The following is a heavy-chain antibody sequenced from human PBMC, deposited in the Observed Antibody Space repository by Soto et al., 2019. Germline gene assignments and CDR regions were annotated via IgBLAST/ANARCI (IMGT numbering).Heavy chain of an antibody. V-gene: IGHV1-3*01. CDR1: GYTFSNYG. D-gene: IGHD5-18*01. J-gene: IGHJ3*02. CDR3: ARDSNSYGQFGSFDI. Sequence: ASVKVSCKASGYTFSNYGIHWVRQAPGQRLEWMGLINAGNGNTKYSQNFQGRVTLTRDTSASTAYMELSSLRSDDTAVYYCARDSNSYGQFGSFDIWGQGTMVT. CDR2: INAGNGNT.